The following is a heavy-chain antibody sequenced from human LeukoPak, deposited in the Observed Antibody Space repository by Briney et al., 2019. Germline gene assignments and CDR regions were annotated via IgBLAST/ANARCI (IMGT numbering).Heavy chain of an antibody. CDR2: INPSGST. V-gene: IGHV4-34*01. CDR1: GGSFSDYY. J-gene: IGHJ4*02. D-gene: IGHD5-24*01. CDR3: ARGQGRDGYNGILEY. Sequence: SETLSLTCAVYGGSFSDYYWTWIRQPPGKGLEWIGEINPSGSTNYNPSLKSRVTISVDTSKNQFSLKPSSVTAADTAVFYCARGQGRDGYNGILEYWGQGALVTVSS.